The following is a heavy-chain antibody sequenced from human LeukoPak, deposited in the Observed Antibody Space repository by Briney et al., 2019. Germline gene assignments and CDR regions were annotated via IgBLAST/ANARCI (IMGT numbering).Heavy chain of an antibody. J-gene: IGHJ4*02. Sequence: GRSLRLSCAASGFTFSSYAIHWVRQAPGKGLEWVANIKQDGGEKYYLDSVKGRFTVSRDNAKNSLYLQMNSLRAEDTAVYYCARVGARQILEYWGEGTLVTVSS. V-gene: IGHV3-7*01. CDR2: IKQDGGEK. D-gene: IGHD4-17*01. CDR1: GFTFSSYA. CDR3: ARVGARQILEY.